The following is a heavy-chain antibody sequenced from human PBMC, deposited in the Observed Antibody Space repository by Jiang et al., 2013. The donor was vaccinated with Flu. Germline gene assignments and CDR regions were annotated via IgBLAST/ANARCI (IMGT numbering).Heavy chain of an antibody. J-gene: IGHJ5*02. V-gene: IGHV1-18*01. Sequence: GLEWMGWISAYNGNTNYAQKLQGRVSMTTDTSTSTAYMELRSLRSDDTAVYYCARAGFFGVVNWFDPWGQGTLVTVSS. CDR2: ISAYNGNT. CDR3: ARAGFFGVVNWFDP. D-gene: IGHD3-3*01.